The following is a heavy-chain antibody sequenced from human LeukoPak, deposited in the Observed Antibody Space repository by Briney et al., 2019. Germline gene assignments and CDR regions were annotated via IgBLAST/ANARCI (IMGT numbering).Heavy chain of an antibody. CDR2: INPNSGGT. V-gene: IGHV1-2*02. D-gene: IGHD3-10*01. Sequence: ASVKVSCKASGYTFTGYYMHWVRQAPGQGLEWMGWINPNSGGTNYAQKFQGRVTMTRDTSISTAYMELSRLRSDGTAVYYCARDPGSMVRGVITNWFDPWGQGTLVTVSS. J-gene: IGHJ5*02. CDR1: GYTFTGYY. CDR3: ARDPGSMVRGVITNWFDP.